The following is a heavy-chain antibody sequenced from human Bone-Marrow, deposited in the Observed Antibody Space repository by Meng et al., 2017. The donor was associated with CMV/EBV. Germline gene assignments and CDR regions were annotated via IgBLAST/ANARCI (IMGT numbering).Heavy chain of an antibody. CDR1: GYTFIDYY. Sequence: ASVNVSCKASGYTFIDYYLHWVRQAPGQGLEWMGIIDPSGDNTRYAQKFQDRVTMTRDTSTSTVYLGLSSLTSDDTAVYYCARFTYSSRWSGDYWGQGTLVTVSS. CDR2: IDPSGDNT. D-gene: IGHD6-19*01. CDR3: ARFTYSSRWSGDY. J-gene: IGHJ4*02. V-gene: IGHV1-46*01.